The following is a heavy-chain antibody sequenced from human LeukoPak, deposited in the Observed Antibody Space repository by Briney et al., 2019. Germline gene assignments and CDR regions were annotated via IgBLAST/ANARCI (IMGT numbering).Heavy chain of an antibody. CDR3: ARRLGYYDILTGYCTDGYYFDY. V-gene: IGHV5-51*01. D-gene: IGHD3-9*01. J-gene: IGHJ4*02. CDR1: GYSFTSYW. CDR2: IYPGDSDT. Sequence: GESLKISCKGSGYSFTSYWIGWVRQMPGKGLEWMGIIYPGDSDTRCSPSFQGQVTISADKSISTAYLQWSSLKASDTAMYYCARRLGYYDILTGYCTDGYYFDYWGQGTLVTVSS.